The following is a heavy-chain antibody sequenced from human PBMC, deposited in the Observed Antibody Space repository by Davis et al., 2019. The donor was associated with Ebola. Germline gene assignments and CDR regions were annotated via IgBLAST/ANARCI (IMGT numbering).Heavy chain of an antibody. Sequence: PGGSLRLSCAASGFTFSSYAMHWVRQAPGKGLEWVAVISYDGSNKYYADSVKGRFTISRDNSKNTLYLQMNDLRSEDTAVYFCAKDATVTLDYWGQGTLVTVSS. CDR3: AKDATVTLDY. CDR1: GFTFSSYA. CDR2: ISYDGSNK. V-gene: IGHV3-30*04. J-gene: IGHJ4*02. D-gene: IGHD4-17*01.